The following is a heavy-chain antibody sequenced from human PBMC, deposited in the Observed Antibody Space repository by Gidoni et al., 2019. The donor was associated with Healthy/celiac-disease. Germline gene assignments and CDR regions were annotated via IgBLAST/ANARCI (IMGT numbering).Heavy chain of an antibody. D-gene: IGHD3-10*01. CDR3: ASLRFGELFPEDY. V-gene: IGHV1-46*01. CDR1: GYTFTSYY. Sequence: QVQLVQSGAEVKTPGASVQVSCTASGYTFTSYYLHWVRQAPGQGLEWMGIINHSGGSTSYAKKFQGRVTMTRDTSTSTVYMELSSLRSEDTAVYYCASLRFGELFPEDYWGQGTLVTVSS. CDR2: INHSGGST. J-gene: IGHJ4*02.